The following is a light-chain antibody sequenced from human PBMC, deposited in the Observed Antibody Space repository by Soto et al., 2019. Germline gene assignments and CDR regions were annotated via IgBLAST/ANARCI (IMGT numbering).Light chain of an antibody. Sequence: IQMTPSPPSLSASVGDRVTITCRASQSISSYLNWYQQKPGKAPKLLIYAASSLQSGVPSRFSGSGSGTDFTLTISSLQPEDFATYYCQESYSTPITFGQGTRLEIK. CDR3: QESYSTPIT. V-gene: IGKV1-39*01. J-gene: IGKJ5*01. CDR2: AAS. CDR1: QSISSY.